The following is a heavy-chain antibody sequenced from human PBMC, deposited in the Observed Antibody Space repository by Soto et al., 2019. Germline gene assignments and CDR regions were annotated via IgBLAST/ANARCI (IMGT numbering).Heavy chain of an antibody. CDR1: GFTFSSYA. Sequence: LRLSCAASGFTFSSYAMHWVRQAPGKGLEWVAVISYDGSNKYYADSVKGRFTISRDNSKNTLYLQMNSLRAEDTAVYYCASGDSSGWYALYYYYYGMDVWGQGTTVTVSS. D-gene: IGHD6-19*01. V-gene: IGHV3-30-3*01. CDR2: ISYDGSNK. J-gene: IGHJ6*02. CDR3: ASGDSSGWYALYYYYYGMDV.